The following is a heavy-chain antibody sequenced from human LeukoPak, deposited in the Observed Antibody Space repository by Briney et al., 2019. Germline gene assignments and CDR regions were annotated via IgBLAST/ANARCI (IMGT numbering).Heavy chain of an antibody. CDR2: ILQDGSEK. D-gene: IGHD1-26*01. J-gene: IGHJ4*02. CDR1: GFTFSSYW. V-gene: IGHV3-7*01. Sequence: GGSLRLSCAASGFTFSSYWMSWVRQTPGKGLEWVAIILQDGSEKHYVASVKGRFTISRDNAKNSVYLQMNSLGAEDTAVYYCARAGAYSGSSSAGLWGQGTLVTVSS. CDR3: ARAGAYSGSSSAGL.